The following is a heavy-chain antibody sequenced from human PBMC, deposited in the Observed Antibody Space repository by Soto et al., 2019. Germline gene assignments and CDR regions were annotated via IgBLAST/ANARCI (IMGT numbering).Heavy chain of an antibody. Sequence: SETLSLTCTVSGGSISSSSYYCGWIRQPPGKGLEWIGSIYYSGSTYYNPSLKSRVTISVDTSKNQFSLKLSSVTAADTAVYYCARLLLIPAAGTLATGFDPWGQGTLVTSPQ. CDR1: GGSISSSSYY. CDR3: ARLLLIPAAGTLATGFDP. V-gene: IGHV4-39*01. CDR2: IYYSGST. J-gene: IGHJ5*02. D-gene: IGHD6-13*01.